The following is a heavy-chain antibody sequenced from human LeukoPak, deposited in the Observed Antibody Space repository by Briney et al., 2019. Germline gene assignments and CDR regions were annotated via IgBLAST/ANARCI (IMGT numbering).Heavy chain of an antibody. J-gene: IGHJ6*04. V-gene: IGHV3-30*02. Sequence: GGSLRLSCAASGFTFSSYGMHWVRQAPGKGLEWVAFIRYDGSNKYYADSVKGRFTISRDNSKNALYLQMNSLRAEDTAVYYCAKALPLGYCSGGSCPPSTGVDVWGKGTTVTVSS. CDR3: AKALPLGYCSGGSCPPSTGVDV. D-gene: IGHD2-15*01. CDR1: GFTFSSYG. CDR2: IRYDGSNK.